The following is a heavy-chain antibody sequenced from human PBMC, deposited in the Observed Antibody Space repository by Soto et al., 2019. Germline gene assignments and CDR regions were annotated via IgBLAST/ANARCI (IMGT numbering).Heavy chain of an antibody. CDR1: GYTFTIYG. CDR2: ISAYNGNT. V-gene: IGHV1-18*01. D-gene: IGHD5-12*01. J-gene: IGHJ6*02. CDR3: ARDRYVDIVATIKGYYYYGMDV. Sequence: ASVKVSCKASGYTFTIYGISWVRQDPGQGLEWMGWISAYNGNTNYAQKLQGRVTMTTDTSTSTAYMELRSLRSDDTAVYYCARDRYVDIVATIKGYYYYGMDVWGQGTTVTV.